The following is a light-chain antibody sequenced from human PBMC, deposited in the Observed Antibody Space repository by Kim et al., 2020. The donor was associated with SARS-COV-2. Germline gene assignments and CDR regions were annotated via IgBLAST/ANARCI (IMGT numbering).Light chain of an antibody. CDR3: QAWDSSTYV. J-gene: IGLJ1*01. CDR1: KLGDKY. Sequence: SYELTQPPSVSVSPGQTASITCSGDKLGDKYACWYQKKPGQSPVLVIYQDNMRPSGIPERFSGSNSGNTATLTISGTQAMDEADYYCQAWDSSTYV. CDR2: QDN. V-gene: IGLV3-1*01.